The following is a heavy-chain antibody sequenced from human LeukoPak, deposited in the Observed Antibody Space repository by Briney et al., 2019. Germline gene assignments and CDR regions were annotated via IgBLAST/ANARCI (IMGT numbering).Heavy chain of an antibody. J-gene: IGHJ5*02. CDR2: INPNSGGT. V-gene: IGHV1-2*02. Sequence: GASVKVSCKASGYTFTGYYMHWVRQAPGQGLEWMGWINPNSGGTNYAQKFQGRVTMTRDTSISTAYMELSRLRSDDTAVYYCARDHGVVVPAASVSFDPWGQGTLVTVSS. CDR3: ARDHGVVVPAASVSFDP. D-gene: IGHD2-2*01. CDR1: GYTFTGYY.